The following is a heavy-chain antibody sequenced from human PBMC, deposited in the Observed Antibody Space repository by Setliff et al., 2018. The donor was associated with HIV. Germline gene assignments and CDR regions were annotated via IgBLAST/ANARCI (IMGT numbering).Heavy chain of an antibody. J-gene: IGHJ6*03. CDR3: ARRRLEYCGGDCYYYYMDF. CDR1: GYTFTTFG. Sequence: ASVKVSCKASGYTFTTFGISWLRQAPGQEPEWMGSISAHDGKKNYGQRFHGRLSMSTDTSASTAYMELRSLRPGDTAIYYCARRRLEYCGGDCYYYYMDFWGKGTTVTVS. D-gene: IGHD2-21*01. V-gene: IGHV1-18*01. CDR2: ISAHDGKK.